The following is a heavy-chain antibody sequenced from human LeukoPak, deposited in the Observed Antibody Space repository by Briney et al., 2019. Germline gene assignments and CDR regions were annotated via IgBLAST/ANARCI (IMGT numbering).Heavy chain of an antibody. CDR1: GFTFSSYA. CDR2: ISSDGSNK. D-gene: IGHD3-10*01. V-gene: IGHV3-30*04. Sequence: GGSLRLSCAASGFTFSSYAMHWVRQAPGKGLEWVAFISSDGSNKYYADSVKGRFSISRDNSKNTLYLQMDSLRAEDTAVYYCARERYYGSGAPKFDFWGQGALVTVSS. CDR3: ARERYYGSGAPKFDF. J-gene: IGHJ4*02.